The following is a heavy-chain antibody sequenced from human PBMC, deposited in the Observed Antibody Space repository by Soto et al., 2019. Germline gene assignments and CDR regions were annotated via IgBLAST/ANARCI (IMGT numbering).Heavy chain of an antibody. CDR3: ARDQSKYYYYYYGMDV. V-gene: IGHV1-69*13. CDR1: GGTFSSYA. CDR2: IIPIFGTA. J-gene: IGHJ6*02. Sequence: SVKVFCKASGGTFSSYAISWVRQAPGQGLEWMGGIIPIFGTANYAQKFQGRVTITADESTSTAYMELSSLRSEDTAVYYCARDQSKYYYYYYGMDVWGQGTTVTAP.